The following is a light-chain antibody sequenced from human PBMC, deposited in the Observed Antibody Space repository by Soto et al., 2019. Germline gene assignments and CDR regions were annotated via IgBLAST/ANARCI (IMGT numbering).Light chain of an antibody. CDR2: AAS. CDR1: QDITTW. CDR3: QHYNSYSEA. V-gene: IGKV1-5*01. Sequence: DIQMAQSPSSVSAFVGDRVAVTCRASQDITTWLAWYQKKPGEAPRLLIYAASSLYSGVPTRFSGSGTGTEFTLTISNLQPEDSATYYCQHYNSYSEAFGQGTKVELK. J-gene: IGKJ1*01.